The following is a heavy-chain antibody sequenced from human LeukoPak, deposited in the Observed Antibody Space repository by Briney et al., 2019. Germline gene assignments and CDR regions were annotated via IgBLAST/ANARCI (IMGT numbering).Heavy chain of an antibody. CDR2: IKQDGSEK. J-gene: IGHJ4*02. CDR1: GFTFSSYW. D-gene: IGHD2-2*01. Sequence: GGSLRLSCAASGFTFSSYWMSWVRQAPGKGLEWVANIKQDGSEKYYVDSVKGRFTIPRDNAKNSLYLQMNSLRAEDTAVYYCARSPFPSRGIVVVPAASDFDYWGQGTLVTVSS. V-gene: IGHV3-7*01. CDR3: ARSPFPSRGIVVVPAASDFDY.